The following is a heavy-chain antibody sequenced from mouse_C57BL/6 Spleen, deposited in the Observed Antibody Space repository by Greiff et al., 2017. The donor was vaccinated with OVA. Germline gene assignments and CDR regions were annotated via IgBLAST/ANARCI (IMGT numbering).Heavy chain of an antibody. Sequence: VQLKESGPGLVQPSQSLSITCTVSGFSLTSYGVHWVRQSPGKGLEWLGVIWRGGSTDYNAAFMSRLSITKDNSKSQVFFKMNRLQADDTAIYYCAKIYDYDVDYAMDYWGQGTSVTVSS. CDR3: AKIYDYDVDYAMDY. CDR1: GFSLTSYG. D-gene: IGHD2-4*01. CDR2: IWRGGST. J-gene: IGHJ4*01. V-gene: IGHV2-5*01.